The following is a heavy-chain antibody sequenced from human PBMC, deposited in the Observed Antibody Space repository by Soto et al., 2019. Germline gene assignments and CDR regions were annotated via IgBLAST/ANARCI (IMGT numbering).Heavy chain of an antibody. Sequence: QLQLQESGPGLVKPSETLSLTCTVSGGSISSSSYYWGWIRQPPGKGLEWIGSIYYSGSTYYNPSLKSRVTISVDTSKNQFSLKLSSVTAADTAVYYCARHITKQQLIDYWGQGTLVTVSS. CDR1: GGSISSSSYY. CDR3: ARHITKQQLIDY. V-gene: IGHV4-39*01. CDR2: IYYSGST. J-gene: IGHJ4*02. D-gene: IGHD6-13*01.